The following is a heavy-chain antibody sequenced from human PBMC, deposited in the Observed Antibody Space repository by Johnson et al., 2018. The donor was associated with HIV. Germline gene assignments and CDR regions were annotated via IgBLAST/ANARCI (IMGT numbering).Heavy chain of an antibody. Sequence: QVQLVESGGGVVQPGRSLRLSCAASGFTFSSYAMHWVRQAPGKGLEWVAVISYDGSIKYYADSVKGRFTISRDNSKNTLYLQMSSLRADDTAVYYCAKGVRGSSCYDAFDIWGQGTMVTVS. V-gene: IGHV3-30*04. J-gene: IGHJ3*02. CDR1: GFTFSSYA. CDR3: AKGVRGSSCYDAFDI. D-gene: IGHD6-6*01. CDR2: ISYDGSIK.